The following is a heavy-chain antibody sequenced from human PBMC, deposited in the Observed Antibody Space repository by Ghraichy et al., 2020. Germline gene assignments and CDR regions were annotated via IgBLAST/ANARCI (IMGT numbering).Heavy chain of an antibody. Sequence: ASVKVSCKASGYTFTSYDINWVRQATGQGLEWMGWMNPNSGNTGYAQKFQGRVTMTRNTSISTAYMELSSLRSEDTAVYYCARGKMTTVTTIGYYWGQGTLVTVSS. CDR3: ARGKMTTVTTIGYY. J-gene: IGHJ4*02. V-gene: IGHV1-8*01. CDR2: MNPNSGNT. CDR1: GYTFTSYD. D-gene: IGHD4-11*01.